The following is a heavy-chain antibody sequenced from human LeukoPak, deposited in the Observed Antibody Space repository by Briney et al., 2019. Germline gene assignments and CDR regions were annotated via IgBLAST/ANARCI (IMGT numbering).Heavy chain of an antibody. D-gene: IGHD6-13*01. Sequence: GASVTVSCKASGYTFTSYAMHWVRQAPGQRLEWMGWINAGNGNTKYSQKFQGRVTITRDTSASTAYMELSSLRSEDTAVYYCARGGNKLNSGYSSSWYGWFDPWGQGTLVTVSS. V-gene: IGHV1-3*01. CDR1: GYTFTSYA. J-gene: IGHJ5*02. CDR2: INAGNGNT. CDR3: ARGGNKLNSGYSSSWYGWFDP.